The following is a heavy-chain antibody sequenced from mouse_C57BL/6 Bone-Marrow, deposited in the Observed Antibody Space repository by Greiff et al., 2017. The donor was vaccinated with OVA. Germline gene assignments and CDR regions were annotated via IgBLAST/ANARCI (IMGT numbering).Heavy chain of an antibody. CDR1: ISLSTSGMGL. V-gene: IGHV8-2*01. Sequence: QPSQTLSLACTFSGISLSTSGMGLSWLRKPSGKALEWLASIWNNDNYYNPSLKSRLTISKETSNYQVFLKLTSVDTADSATYYGAWRVPGYYHWYFDVWGTGTTVTVSA. J-gene: IGHJ1*03. CDR3: WRVPGYYHWYFDV. CDR2: WNNDNY. D-gene: IGHD2-3*01.